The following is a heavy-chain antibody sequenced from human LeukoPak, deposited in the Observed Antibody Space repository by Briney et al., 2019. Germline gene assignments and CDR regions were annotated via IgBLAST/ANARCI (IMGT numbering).Heavy chain of an antibody. D-gene: IGHD6-13*01. CDR3: ARDSYSSSSPY. CDR2: IYSGGST. J-gene: IGHJ4*02. CDR1: GFTFSSYS. Sequence: GGSLRLSCAASGFTFSSYSMNWVRQAPGKGLEWVSVIYSGGSTYYADSVKGRFTISRDNSKNTLYLQMNSLRAEDTAVYYCARDSYSSSSPYWGQGTLVTVSS. V-gene: IGHV3-66*01.